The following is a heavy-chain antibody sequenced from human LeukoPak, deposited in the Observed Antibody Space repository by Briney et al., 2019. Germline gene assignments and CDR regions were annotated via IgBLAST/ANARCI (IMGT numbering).Heavy chain of an antibody. D-gene: IGHD3-22*01. Sequence: ASVKVSCKASGYTFTSYAMHWVRQAPGQRLGWMGWINAGNGNTKYSQKFQGRVTITRDTSASTAYMELSSLRSEDTAVYYCSTYYYDSSGYYYYDYWGQGTLVTVSS. CDR3: STYYYDSSGYYYYDY. J-gene: IGHJ4*02. CDR2: INAGNGNT. CDR1: GYTFTSYA. V-gene: IGHV1-3*01.